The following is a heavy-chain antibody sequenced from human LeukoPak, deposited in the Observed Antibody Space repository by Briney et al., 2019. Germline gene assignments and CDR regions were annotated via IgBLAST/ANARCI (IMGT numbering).Heavy chain of an antibody. CDR2: ISYSGST. CDR3: SGGYTAGTFDY. CDR1: GGSITAYY. Sequence: PSETLSLTCTVSGGSITAYYWSWIRQPPGKGLEWIGYISYSGSTNYNPSLKSRVTISVDTSKNQFSLKLRSVTAADTALYYCSGGYTAGTFDYWGQGTLVTVSS. V-gene: IGHV4-59*01. J-gene: IGHJ4*02. D-gene: IGHD6-13*01.